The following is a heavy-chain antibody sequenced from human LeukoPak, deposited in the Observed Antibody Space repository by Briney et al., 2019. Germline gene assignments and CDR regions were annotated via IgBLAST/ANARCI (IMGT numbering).Heavy chain of an antibody. CDR3: ARDESYYDSSGYWDY. V-gene: IGHV3-48*04. CDR2: ISSSSSTI. J-gene: IGHJ4*02. Sequence: GGSLRLSCAASGFTFSSYSMNWVRQAPGKGLEWVSYISSSSSTIYYADSVKGRFTISRDNAKNSLYLQMNSLRAEDTAVYYCARDESYYDSSGYWDYWGQGTLVTVSS. D-gene: IGHD3-22*01. CDR1: GFTFSSYS.